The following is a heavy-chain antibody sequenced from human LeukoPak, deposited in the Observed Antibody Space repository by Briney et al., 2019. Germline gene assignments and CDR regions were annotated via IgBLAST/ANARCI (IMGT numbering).Heavy chain of an antibody. J-gene: IGHJ5*02. Sequence: GASVKVSCKASGYTFTSYGISWVRQAPGQGLEWMGWISAYNGNTDYAQKFQGRVTITADESTSTAYMELSSLRSEDTAVYYCARAPLWFGESHYNWFDPWGQGTLVTVSS. V-gene: IGHV1-18*01. CDR2: ISAYNGNT. CDR3: ARAPLWFGESHYNWFDP. CDR1: GYTFTSYG. D-gene: IGHD3-10*01.